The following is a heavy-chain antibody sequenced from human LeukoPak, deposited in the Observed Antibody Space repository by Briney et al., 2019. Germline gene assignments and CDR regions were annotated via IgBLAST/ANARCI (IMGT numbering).Heavy chain of an antibody. D-gene: IGHD2-2*01. V-gene: IGHV4-4*07. CDR1: GGSINSHF. CDR2: IHSTGNP. J-gene: IGHJ4*02. Sequence: SETLSLTCTISGGSINSHFWSWIRQPAGKGLEWIGRIHSTGNPNYNPSLRSRVTMSVDTSKNRFSLKVSSVTAADTAVYYCARVEYQLLTWRHLGDYWGQGTLVTVSS. CDR3: ARVEYQLLTWRHLGDY.